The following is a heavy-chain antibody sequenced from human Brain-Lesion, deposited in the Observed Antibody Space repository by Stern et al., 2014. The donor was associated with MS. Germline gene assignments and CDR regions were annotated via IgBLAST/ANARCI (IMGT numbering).Heavy chain of an antibody. J-gene: IGHJ4*02. CDR2: PSYDGSNK. CDR1: GFTFRRFG. Sequence: VHLVESGGSVVQPGMPLSLSCAASGFTFRRFGLHWVRQAPGQGLEWVAVPSYDGSNKYYADSVKGRFTSSRDNSKNTLYMQMNSLRAEDTAVYYCAKDRQWLTYFFDYWGQGSLVTVSS. D-gene: IGHD3-22*01. V-gene: IGHV3-30*18. CDR3: AKDRQWLTYFFDY.